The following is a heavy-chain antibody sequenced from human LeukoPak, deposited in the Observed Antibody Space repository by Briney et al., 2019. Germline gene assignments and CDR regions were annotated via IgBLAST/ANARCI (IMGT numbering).Heavy chain of an antibody. CDR2: IWYDGSNK. D-gene: IGHD3-3*01. V-gene: IGHV3-33*06. CDR3: AKQYYDFWSGYKGEYYFDY. Sequence: GRSLRLSCAASGFTFSSYGMHWVRQAPGKGLEWVAVIWYDGSNKYYADSVKGRFTISRDNSKNTLYLQMNSLRAEDTAVCYCAKQYYDFWSGYKGEYYFDYWGQGTLVTVSS. CDR1: GFTFSSYG. J-gene: IGHJ4*02.